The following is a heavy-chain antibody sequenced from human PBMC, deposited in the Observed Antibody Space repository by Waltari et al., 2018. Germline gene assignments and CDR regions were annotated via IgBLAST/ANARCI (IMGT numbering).Heavy chain of an antibody. J-gene: IGHJ5*02. CDR1: GVFVSSAYL. D-gene: IGHD2-15*01. CDR3: ARDRGRGLYLDT. CDR2: VHGSGRS. V-gene: IGHV4-4*02. Sequence: QLQLQHSGPGLVKSSGTSPPSSGLFGVFVSSAYLWNWVRQSPHKGLDGIGQVHGSGRSNYNPSFASRVTVSLDTSKNLFSLKLTSATAADTAVYYCARDRGRGLYLDTWGPGTLVTVSP.